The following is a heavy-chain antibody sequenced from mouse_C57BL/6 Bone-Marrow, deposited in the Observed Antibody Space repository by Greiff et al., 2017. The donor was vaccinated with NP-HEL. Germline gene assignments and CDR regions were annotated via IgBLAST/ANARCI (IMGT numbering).Heavy chain of an antibody. CDR1: GYTFTSYW. J-gene: IGHJ4*01. Sequence: QVQLQQSGAELAKPGASVKLSCKASGYTFTSYWMHWVKQRPGQGLEWIGYINPSSGYTKYNQKFKDKATLTADKYSSTAYMQLSSLTYEDSAVYYCARYSASTGTRAMDYWGQGTSVTVSS. CDR2: INPSSGYT. CDR3: ARYSASTGTRAMDY. D-gene: IGHD4-1*02. V-gene: IGHV1-7*01.